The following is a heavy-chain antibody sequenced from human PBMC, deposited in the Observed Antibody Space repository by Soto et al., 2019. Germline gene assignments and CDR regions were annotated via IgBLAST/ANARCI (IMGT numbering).Heavy chain of an antibody. V-gene: IGHV1-69*02. CDR1: GDIFSNYT. D-gene: IGHD3-10*01. Sequence: QVQLVQSGAEVKKPGSSVRVSCKASGDIFSNYTISWVRQAPGQGLEWMGRIIPILDVANYPLRFQGRVTITADKSRSTVYMELSSLRAEDTAIYYCVRVKADSGSYEGYYCMDVWGKGTTVTVSS. CDR2: IIPILDVA. J-gene: IGHJ6*03. CDR3: VRVKADSGSYEGYYCMDV.